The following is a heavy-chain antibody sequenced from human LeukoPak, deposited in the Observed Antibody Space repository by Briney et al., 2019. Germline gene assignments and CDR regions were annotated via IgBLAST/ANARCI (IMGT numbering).Heavy chain of an antibody. D-gene: IGHD6-13*01. J-gene: IGHJ4*02. CDR2: INPSGGST. Sequence: ASVKVSCKASGYIFTSYYMHWVRQAPGQGLEWMGIINPSGGSTSYAQKFQGRVTMTRDMSTSTVYMELSSLRSEDTAVYYCARERSAAAGYDSLDYWGQGTLVTVSS. V-gene: IGHV1-46*01. CDR1: GYIFTSYY. CDR3: ARERSAAAGYDSLDY.